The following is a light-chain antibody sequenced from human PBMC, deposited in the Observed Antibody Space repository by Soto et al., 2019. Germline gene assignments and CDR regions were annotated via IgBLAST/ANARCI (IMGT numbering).Light chain of an antibody. Sequence: QSLMDPPAWVSGSPGQSVPISCTGTMRDIGSYNYLASYQQFPGKTPKLIIYEVRNRPSGVSFRFSGSKYGNTASLTISGLQAEDEADYYCISYRGSDTSYVFGTGTKVNVL. CDR1: MRDIGSYNY. CDR3: ISYRGSDTSYV. CDR2: EVR. V-gene: IGLV2-14*01. J-gene: IGLJ1*01.